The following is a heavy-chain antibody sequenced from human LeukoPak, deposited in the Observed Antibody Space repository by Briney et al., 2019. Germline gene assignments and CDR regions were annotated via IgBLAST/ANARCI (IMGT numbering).Heavy chain of an antibody. CDR3: AGKVRVDDSYYVAV. CDR2: INHSGGA. J-gene: IGHJ6*03. D-gene: IGHD3-3*01. Sequence: PSETLSLTCAVYGGSFSGYYWSWIRQPPGKGLEWIGEINHSGGANYKPSLKSRVTISADASKNQFSLKVRSVTAADTAVYYCAGKVRVDDSYYVAVWDKGTTVTVSS. CDR1: GGSFSGYY. V-gene: IGHV4-34*01.